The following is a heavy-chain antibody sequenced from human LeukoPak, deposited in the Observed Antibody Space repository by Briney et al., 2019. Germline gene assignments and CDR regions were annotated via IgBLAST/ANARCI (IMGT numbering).Heavy chain of an antibody. Sequence: GGSLRLSCATSGFTFTTFWMHWVRQAPGKGLVWVARINHDGSSANYVDSVKGRFTISRDNAKNTVYLQMNSLRAEDTAVYYCARGTSGDYYISNWFDPWGQGTLVTVSS. CDR2: INHDGSSA. CDR1: GFTFTTFW. CDR3: ARGTSGDYYISNWFDP. D-gene: IGHD3-22*01. V-gene: IGHV3-74*01. J-gene: IGHJ5*02.